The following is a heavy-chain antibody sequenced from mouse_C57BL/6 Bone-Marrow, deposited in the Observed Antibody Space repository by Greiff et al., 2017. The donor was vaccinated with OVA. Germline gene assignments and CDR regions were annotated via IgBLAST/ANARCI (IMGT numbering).Heavy chain of an antibody. D-gene: IGHD1-1*01. J-gene: IGHJ3*01. Sequence: QVQLQQPGAELVKPGASVKLSCKASGYTFTSYWMHWVKQRPGQGLEWIGMIHPNSGSTNYNEKFKSKATLTVDKSSSTAYMQRSSLTSEDSAVYYCARWGSSYVAWFAYWGQGTLVTVSA. CDR3: ARWGSSYVAWFAY. CDR1: GYTFTSYW. V-gene: IGHV1-64*01. CDR2: IHPNSGST.